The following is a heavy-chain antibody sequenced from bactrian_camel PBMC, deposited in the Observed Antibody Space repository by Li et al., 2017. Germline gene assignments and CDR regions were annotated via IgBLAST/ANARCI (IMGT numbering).Heavy chain of an antibody. CDR3: MAERFSGLNVFMEYGGSW. V-gene: IGHV3S53*01. CDR2: IDTNGDT. CDR1: GYTTWPPDC. Sequence: HVQLVESGGGSVQAGGSLRLSCVGSGYTTWPPDCLGWFRQAPGKEREGVASIDTNGDTTYADSVKGRFTISHDKASNTVYLQMDNLQPEDTAMYQCMAERFSGLNVFMEYGGSWRGPGTQVTVS. J-gene: IGHJ4*01. D-gene: IGHD6*01.